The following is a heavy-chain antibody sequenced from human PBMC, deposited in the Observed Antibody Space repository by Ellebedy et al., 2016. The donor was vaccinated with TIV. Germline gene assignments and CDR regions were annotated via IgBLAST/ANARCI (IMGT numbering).Heavy chain of an antibody. D-gene: IGHD3-22*01. Sequence: ASVKVSXXASGYTFTSYAMHWVRQAPGQRLEWMGWISAYNGNTNYAQKLQGRVTMTTDTSTSTAYMELRSLRSDDTAVYYCARGFILSESSGYFFDYWGQGTLVTVSS. CDR2: ISAYNGNT. J-gene: IGHJ4*02. CDR3: ARGFILSESSGYFFDY. CDR1: GYTFTSYA. V-gene: IGHV1-18*01.